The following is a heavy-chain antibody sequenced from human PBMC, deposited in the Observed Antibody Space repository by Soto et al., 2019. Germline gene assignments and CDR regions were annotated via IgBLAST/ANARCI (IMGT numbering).Heavy chain of an antibody. J-gene: IGHJ6*03. CDR2: ISSSGSTI. Sequence: PWGSLRVSWAASGFTSSDYAMSWVLQAPGKGLEWVSYISSSGSTIYYADSVKGRFTISRDNAKNSLYLQMNSLRAEDTAVYYCARARAGYQPLEGYYYYYMDVWGKGTTVTVSS. CDR1: GFTSSDYA. CDR3: ARARAGYQPLEGYYYYYMDV. D-gene: IGHD3-9*01. V-gene: IGHV3-11*01.